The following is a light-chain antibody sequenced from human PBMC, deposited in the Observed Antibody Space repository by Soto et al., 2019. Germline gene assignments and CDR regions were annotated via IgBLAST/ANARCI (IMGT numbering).Light chain of an antibody. Sequence: QPVLTQSPSVSASLGASVKLTCTLSSGHSTYAIAWHQQQPEKGPRFLMKINSDGSHSKGDGFFDRFSGSSSGAERHLTISSLQSEDEADYYCQSLGTGIQVFSGGTKLTVL. CDR2: INSDGSH. V-gene: IGLV4-69*01. J-gene: IGLJ3*02. CDR1: SGHSTYA. CDR3: QSLGTGIQV.